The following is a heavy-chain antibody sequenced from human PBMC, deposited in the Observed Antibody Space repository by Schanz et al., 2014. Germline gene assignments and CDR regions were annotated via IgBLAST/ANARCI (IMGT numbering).Heavy chain of an antibody. J-gene: IGHJ4*02. D-gene: IGHD6-13*01. CDR2: INPSGGST. Sequence: QVQLVQSGAEVTKPGASVKVSCKASGYTFTRYYMHWVRQAPGQGLEWMGIINPSGGSTSYAQKFQGRVTMTRDTSTSTVYMELSSLRSEYTAVDYCARDGEAAADCDYWGQGTLVTVSS. V-gene: IGHV1-46*03. CDR1: GYTFTRYY. CDR3: ARDGEAAADCDY.